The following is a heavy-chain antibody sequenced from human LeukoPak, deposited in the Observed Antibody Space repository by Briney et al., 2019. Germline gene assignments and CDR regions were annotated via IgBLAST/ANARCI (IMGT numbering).Heavy chain of an antibody. V-gene: IGHV3-74*01. CDR2: INPDGSIT. J-gene: IGHJ4*02. CDR3: IRALGGIEF. D-gene: IGHD5-12*01. Sequence: PGGSLRLSCAASGFTFSSSWMHWVRHAPGKGLVWVSRINPDGSITNYADSVRGRFTISRDNAKNTVYLQMNSLRAEDTAVYYCIRALGGIEFWGQGTLVTVSS. CDR1: GFTFSSSW.